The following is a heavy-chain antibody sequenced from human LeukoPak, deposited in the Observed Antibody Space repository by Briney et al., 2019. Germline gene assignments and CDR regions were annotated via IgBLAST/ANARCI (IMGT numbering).Heavy chain of an antibody. CDR1: GFTFSNAW. Sequence: PGGSLRLSCAASGFTFSNAWMSWVRQAPGKGLEWVGRIKSKTDGGTTDYAAPVKGRFTISRDDSKNTLYLQMNSLKTEDTAVYYCTTIAEYHYYYYYGMDVWGQGTTVTVSS. CDR2: IKSKTDGGTT. CDR3: TTIAEYHYYYYYGMDV. D-gene: IGHD1-14*01. V-gene: IGHV3-15*01. J-gene: IGHJ6*02.